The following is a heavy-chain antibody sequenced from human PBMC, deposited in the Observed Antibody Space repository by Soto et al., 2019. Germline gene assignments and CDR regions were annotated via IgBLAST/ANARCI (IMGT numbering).Heavy chain of an antibody. J-gene: IGHJ4*02. CDR1: GDSVSSPYY. V-gene: IGHV4-4*02. Sequence: QVQLQESGPGLVKPSGTLSLTCAVSGDSVSSPYYWCWVRQPPGKGLEWIGEVFHTGTTSYNPSLRSRVTISIDKSNNQFSLDLSSVTAADTAVYYGARSAGWYAVHSWGPGTLVIVSS. CDR2: VFHTGTT. D-gene: IGHD6-19*01. CDR3: ARSAGWYAVHS.